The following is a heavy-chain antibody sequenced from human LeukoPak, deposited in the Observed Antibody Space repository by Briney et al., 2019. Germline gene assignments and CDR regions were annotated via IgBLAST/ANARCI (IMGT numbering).Heavy chain of an antibody. V-gene: IGHV4-30-2*01. D-gene: IGHD3-22*01. CDR1: SGSISSGGYS. CDR2: IYHSGST. CDR3: ARLSFYDSSGYYKNALQDY. Sequence: SETLSLTCAVSSGSISSGGYSWSWIRQPPGKGLEWIGYIYHSGSTYYNPSLKSRVTISVDRSKNQFSLKLSSVTAADTAVYYCARLSFYDSSGYYKNALQDYWGQGTLVTVSS. J-gene: IGHJ4*02.